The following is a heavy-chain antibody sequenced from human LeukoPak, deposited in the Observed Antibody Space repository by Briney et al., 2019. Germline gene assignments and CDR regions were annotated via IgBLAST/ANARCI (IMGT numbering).Heavy chain of an antibody. V-gene: IGHV3-23*01. D-gene: IGHD5-12*01. CDR3: ARTNDRSGYNYYYGMDV. J-gene: IGHJ6*02. CDR2: ISGSGGST. Sequence: GGSLRLSCAASGFTFSSYAMSWVRQAPGKGLEWVSAISGSGGSTYYADSVKGRFTISRDNAKNSLYLQMNSLRAEDTAVYYCARTNDRSGYNYYYGMDVWGQGTTVTVSS. CDR1: GFTFSSYA.